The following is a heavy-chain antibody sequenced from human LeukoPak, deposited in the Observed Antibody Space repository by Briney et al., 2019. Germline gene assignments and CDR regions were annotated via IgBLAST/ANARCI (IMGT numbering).Heavy chain of an antibody. CDR2: ISSRSRYK. D-gene: IGHD3-10*01. CDR1: GFTFSTYW. V-gene: IGHV3-21*03. Sequence: GGSLRLSCAASGFTFSTYWMRGVRQARGKGGEGVSSISSRSRYKYYADSVRGGLTNSRDNYKKKVYLYMNRVRDEDTDVYYCAKDHVECSWGDYYYHYLDLWGKGTTVTISS. J-gene: IGHJ6*03. CDR3: AKDHVECSWGDYYYHYLDL.